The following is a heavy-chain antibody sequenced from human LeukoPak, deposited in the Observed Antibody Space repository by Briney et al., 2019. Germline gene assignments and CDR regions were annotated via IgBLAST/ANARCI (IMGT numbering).Heavy chain of an antibody. CDR3: VRETRWFDP. CDR2: ISGSGAST. CDR1: GFTFSSYG. Sequence: PGGSLRLSCAASGFTFSSYGMSWVRQAPGKGLEWVSGISGSGASTYYAASLKGRFTISRDNSKNTLFLQMKSLRAEDTAVYYCVRETRWFDPWGQGTLVTVSS. V-gene: IGHV3-23*01. J-gene: IGHJ5*02.